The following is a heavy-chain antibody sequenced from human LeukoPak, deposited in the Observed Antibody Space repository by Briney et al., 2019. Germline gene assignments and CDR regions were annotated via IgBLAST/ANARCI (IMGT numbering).Heavy chain of an antibody. V-gene: IGHV4-4*02. CDR3: ARGDPALGDFWSGYFAFDI. Sequence: PSGTLSLTCAVSGGSISSSNWWSWVRQPPGKGLEWIAEIHHSGSANYNPSLKSRVIILGDKSKNQFSLKLSSVTAADTAVYYCARGDPALGDFWSGYFAFDIWGQGTMVTVSS. CDR1: GGSISSSNW. J-gene: IGHJ3*02. D-gene: IGHD3-3*01. CDR2: IHHSGSA.